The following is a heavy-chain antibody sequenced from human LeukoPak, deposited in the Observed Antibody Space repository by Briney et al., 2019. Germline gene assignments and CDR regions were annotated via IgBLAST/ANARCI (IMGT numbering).Heavy chain of an antibody. CDR1: GVSISSYY. CDR3: ARQGGGYSLYYFDY. Sequence: SETLSLTCTVSGVSISSYYWSWIRQPPGKGLEWIGYIYYSGSTNYNPSLKSRVTISVDTSKNQFSLKLSSVTAADTAVYYCARQGGGYSLYYFDYWGQGILVTFS. V-gene: IGHV4-59*08. CDR2: IYYSGST. D-gene: IGHD2-15*01. J-gene: IGHJ4*02.